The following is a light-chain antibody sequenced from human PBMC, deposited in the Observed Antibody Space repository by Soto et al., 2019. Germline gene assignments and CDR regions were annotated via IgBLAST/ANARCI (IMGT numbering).Light chain of an antibody. V-gene: IGKV1-5*01. Sequence: DIQMTQSPSTLSASVGDRGTITCRASQSINAWVAWYQQKPGKAPKILISDASTSETGVPSRFSGSGSGTESTLTIGSLQPDDFATYYCQQYKSYSAFGQGTKLETK. CDR1: QSINAW. CDR2: DAS. J-gene: IGKJ2*01. CDR3: QQYKSYSA.